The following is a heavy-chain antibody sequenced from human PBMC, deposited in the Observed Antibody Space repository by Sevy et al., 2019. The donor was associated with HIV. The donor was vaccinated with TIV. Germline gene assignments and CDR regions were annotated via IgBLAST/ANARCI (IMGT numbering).Heavy chain of an antibody. Sequence: GGSLRLSCAASGFTFSSYAMHWVRQAPSKGLEWVAVISYDGSNKYYADSVKGRFTISRDNSKNTLYLQMNSLRAEDTAVYYCARGRSPTLYYYGMDVWGQGTTVTVSS. J-gene: IGHJ6*02. CDR3: ARGRSPTLYYYGMDV. D-gene: IGHD1-26*01. CDR1: GFTFSSYA. CDR2: ISYDGSNK. V-gene: IGHV3-30-3*01.